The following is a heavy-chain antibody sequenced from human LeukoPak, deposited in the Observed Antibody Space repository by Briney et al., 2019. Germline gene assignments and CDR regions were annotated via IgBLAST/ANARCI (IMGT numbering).Heavy chain of an antibody. D-gene: IGHD3-10*01. CDR1: GLTFSSYS. CDR3: ARFLHGSGSYHDAFDI. V-gene: IGHV3-21*01. Sequence: GGSLRLSCAASGLTFSSYSMNWVRQAPGKGLEWVSSISSSSSYIYYADSVKGRFTISRDNAKNSLYLQMNSLRAEDTAVYYCARFLHGSGSYHDAFDIWGQGTMVTVSS. J-gene: IGHJ3*02. CDR2: ISSSSSYI.